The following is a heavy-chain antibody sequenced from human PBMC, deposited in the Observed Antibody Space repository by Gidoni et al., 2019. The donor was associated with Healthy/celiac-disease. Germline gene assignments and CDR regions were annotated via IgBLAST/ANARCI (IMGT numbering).Heavy chain of an antibody. J-gene: IGHJ6*03. CDR1: GFTFSNAW. V-gene: IGHV3-15*01. Sequence: EVQLVESGGGLVKPGGSLRLSCAASGFTFSNAWMSWVRQAPGKGLEWVGRIKSKTDGGTTDYAATVKGRFTISRDDSKNTLYLQMNSLKTEDTAVYYCTTGGKEYYYYYMDVWGKGTTVTVSS. CDR3: TTGGKEYYYYYMDV. CDR2: IKSKTDGGTT.